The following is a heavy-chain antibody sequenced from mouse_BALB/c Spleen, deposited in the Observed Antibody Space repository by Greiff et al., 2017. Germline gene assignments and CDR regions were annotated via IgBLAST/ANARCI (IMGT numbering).Heavy chain of an antibody. J-gene: IGHJ3*01. CDR1: GFNIKDTY. D-gene: IGHD2-2*01. CDR2: ILPGSGST. CDR3: ARGGYGGFAY. Sequence: VQLQQSGAELVKPGASVKLSCTASGFNIKDTYMHWVKQRPGHGLEWIGEILPGSGSTNYNEKFKGKATFTADTSSNTAYMQLSSLTSEDSAVYYCARGGYGGFAYWGQGTLVTVSA. V-gene: IGHV14-3*02.